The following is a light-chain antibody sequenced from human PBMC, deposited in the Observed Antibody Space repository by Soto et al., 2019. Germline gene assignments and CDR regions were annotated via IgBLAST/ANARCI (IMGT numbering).Light chain of an antibody. V-gene: IGKV1-5*03. Sequence: DIQMTQSPSTLSASAGDRATITCRASQSISRKLAWYQQKPGKAPNLLIYQASNLETGVPSRFTGSGSGTELTLTISSLQPDDVATYYCLQYQSYWTFGQGTKVEVK. J-gene: IGKJ1*01. CDR2: QAS. CDR1: QSISRK. CDR3: LQYQSYWT.